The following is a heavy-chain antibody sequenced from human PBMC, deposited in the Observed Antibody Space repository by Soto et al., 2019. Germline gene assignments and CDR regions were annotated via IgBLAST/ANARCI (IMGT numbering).Heavy chain of an antibody. Sequence: GASVKVSCKASGYTFTGYYMHWVRQAPGQGLEWMGWINPNSGGTNYAQKFQGRVTITADKSTSTAYMELSSLRSEDTAVYYCARDLSNGGNLFDYCGQGTLVTVSS. CDR1: GYTFTGYY. CDR2: INPNSGGT. V-gene: IGHV1-2*02. CDR3: ARDLSNGGNLFDY. D-gene: IGHD2-15*01. J-gene: IGHJ4*02.